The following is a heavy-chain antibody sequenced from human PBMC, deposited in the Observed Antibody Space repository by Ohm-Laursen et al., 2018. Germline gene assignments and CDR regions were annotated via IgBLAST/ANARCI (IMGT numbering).Heavy chain of an antibody. V-gene: IGHV3-7*03. D-gene: IGHD3-3*01. CDR1: GFTFSSYW. CDR3: VRDTDITIFGGDVCFDY. Sequence: GSLRLSCAASGFTFSSYWMSWVRQAPGKGLEWVANIKQDGSEKYYVDSVKGRFAISRDNPSSYLYLQMNGLRPEDTAFYYCVRDTDITIFGGDVCFDYWGQGALVTVSS. J-gene: IGHJ4*02. CDR2: IKQDGSEK.